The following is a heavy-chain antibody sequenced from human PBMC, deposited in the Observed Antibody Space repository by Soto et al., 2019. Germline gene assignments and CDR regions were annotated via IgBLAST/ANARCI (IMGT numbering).Heavy chain of an antibody. CDR3: ARDSDHQYCGGGRYYSDY. Sequence: GGSLRLSCAASGFTVSSNHMSWVRQAPGKGLECVSVIYTGGTTNYADSVKGRFTISRDNSKNTLYLQMNSLRAEDTAVYYCARDSDHQYCGGGRYYSDYWSQGILVTVSS. V-gene: IGHV3-66*01. CDR2: IYTGGTT. CDR1: GFTVSSNH. D-gene: IGHD2-15*01. J-gene: IGHJ4*02.